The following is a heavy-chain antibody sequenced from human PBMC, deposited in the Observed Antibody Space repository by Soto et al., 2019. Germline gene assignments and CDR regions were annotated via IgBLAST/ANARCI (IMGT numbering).Heavy chain of an antibody. V-gene: IGHV3-21*01. D-gene: IGHD2-21*01. CDR1: GFTFSSYS. CDR3: ARSDRAAYYYYGMDV. J-gene: IGHJ6*02. CDR2: ISSSSSYI. Sequence: EVQLVESGGGLVQPGGSLRLSCAASGFTFSSYSMNWVRQAPGKGLEWVSSISSSSSYIYYADSVKGRFTISRDNAKNSLYLQMNSLRAEDTAVYYCARSDRAAYYYYGMDVWGQGTTVTVSS.